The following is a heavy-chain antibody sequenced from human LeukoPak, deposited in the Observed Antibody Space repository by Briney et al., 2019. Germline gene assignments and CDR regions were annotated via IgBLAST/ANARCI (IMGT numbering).Heavy chain of an antibody. Sequence: GGSLRLSCAASGFTFSSYAMSWVRQAPGKGLEWVSAISGSGGSTYYADSVKGRFTISRDNSKNTLYLQMNRLRAEDTVVYSCARDQIPLPVDSTRLYDYYGMDVWGQGTTVTVSS. V-gene: IGHV3-23*01. CDR2: ISGSGGST. J-gene: IGHJ6*02. D-gene: IGHD5-12*01. CDR1: GFTFSSYA. CDR3: ARDQIPLPVDSTRLYDYYGMDV.